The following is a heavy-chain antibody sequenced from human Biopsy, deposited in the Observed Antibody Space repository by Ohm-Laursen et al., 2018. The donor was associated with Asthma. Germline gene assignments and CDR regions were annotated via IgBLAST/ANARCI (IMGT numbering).Heavy chain of an antibody. D-gene: IGHD3-22*01. J-gene: IGHJ3*02. Sequence: SLRLSCAAAGFVFSQCGMHWVRQGPGKGLEWLAFVSSDGHDKFYEDSVKGRFTISRDNSRNRLYLQINRLTVEDSALYFCARQSGQDFPDTSAFDIWGQGTKVAVSS. V-gene: IGHV3-30*03. CDR3: ARQSGQDFPDTSAFDI. CDR2: VSSDGHDK. CDR1: GFVFSQCG.